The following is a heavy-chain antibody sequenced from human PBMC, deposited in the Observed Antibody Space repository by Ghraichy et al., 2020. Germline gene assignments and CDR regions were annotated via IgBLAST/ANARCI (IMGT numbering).Heavy chain of an antibody. CDR3: ARGGREIYCEYYFMDV. D-gene: IGHD2-21*01. Sequence: ASVKVSCKASGYILTDYYIHWMRQAPGQGLEWMGWINPTSGGANYEQNFQDRVTMTRDTSISTAYMELSRLRFDDTAVYYCARGGREIYCEYYFMDVWGKGTTVTVSS. V-gene: IGHV1-2*02. CDR2: INPTSGGA. CDR1: GYILTDYY. J-gene: IGHJ6*03.